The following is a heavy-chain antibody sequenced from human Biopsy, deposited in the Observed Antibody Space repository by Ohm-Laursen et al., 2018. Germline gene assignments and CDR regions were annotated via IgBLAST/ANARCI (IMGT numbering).Heavy chain of an antibody. Sequence: AASVKVSCKASGYTFTSYGISWVRQAPGQGLEWLGYINCKTGATNYAQKFQGTVTMTRDTSISTAYLALGSLRSADTAIYYCARDPLNGHKHFDYWGQGSLVTVSS. J-gene: IGHJ4*02. CDR2: INCKTGAT. CDR1: GYTFTSYG. V-gene: IGHV1-2*02. D-gene: IGHD2-8*01. CDR3: ARDPLNGHKHFDY.